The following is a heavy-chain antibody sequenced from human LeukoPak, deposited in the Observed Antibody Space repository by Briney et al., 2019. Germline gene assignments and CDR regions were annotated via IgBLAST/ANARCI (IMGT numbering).Heavy chain of an antibody. Sequence: PSETLSLTCTVSGDSITSGSYYWGWVRQAPGKGLEWVSVIYSGGSTYYADSVKGRFTISRDNSKNTLYLQMNSLRAEDTAVYYCARVTGEGGEWDLRFDYWGQGTLVTVSS. V-gene: IGHV3-53*01. CDR1: GDSITSGSYY. D-gene: IGHD3-16*01. J-gene: IGHJ4*02. CDR2: IYSGGST. CDR3: ARVTGEGGEWDLRFDY.